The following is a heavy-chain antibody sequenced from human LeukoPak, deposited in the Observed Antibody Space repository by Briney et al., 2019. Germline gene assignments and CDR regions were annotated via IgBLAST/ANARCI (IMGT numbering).Heavy chain of an antibody. Sequence: SETLSLTCAVSGVPISTSNWWSWVRQPPGKGLEWIGEIYHSGSTNYSPSLKSRVTISVDTSNNQFSLRLNSATAADTAVYYCARDYGDYEGGGDSFDYWGQGTVV. J-gene: IGHJ4*02. D-gene: IGHD4-17*01. CDR2: IYHSGST. CDR3: ARDYGDYEGGGDSFDY. CDR1: GVPISTSNW. V-gene: IGHV4-4*02.